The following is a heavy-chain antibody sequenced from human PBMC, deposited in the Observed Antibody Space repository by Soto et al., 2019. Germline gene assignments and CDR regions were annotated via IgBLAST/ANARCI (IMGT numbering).Heavy chain of an antibody. J-gene: IGHJ6*02. CDR1: GFTFSSYG. Sequence: GGSLRLSCAASGFTFSSYGMHWVRQAPGKGLEWVAVISYDGSNKYYADSVKGRFTISRDNSKNTLYLQMNSLRAEDTAVYYCAKDRYYYGSGSYPAPYYYYYYGMDVWGQGTTVTSP. V-gene: IGHV3-30*18. D-gene: IGHD3-10*01. CDR3: AKDRYYYGSGSYPAPYYYYYYGMDV. CDR2: ISYDGSNK.